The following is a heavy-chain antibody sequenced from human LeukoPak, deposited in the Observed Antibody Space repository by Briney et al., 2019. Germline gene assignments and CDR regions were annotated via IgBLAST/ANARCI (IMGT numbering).Heavy chain of an antibody. Sequence: SETLSLTCAVSGGSLSSVGYSWGSIRQPPGKGLEWSVYIYYSGSTYYNPSLKSRVTISVDTSKNQFSLKLSSVTAADTAVYYCARGDYGDSDAFDIWGQGTMVTVSS. J-gene: IGHJ3*02. CDR3: ARGDYGDSDAFDI. D-gene: IGHD4-17*01. CDR2: IYYSGST. CDR1: GGSLSSVGYS. V-gene: IGHV4-30-4*07.